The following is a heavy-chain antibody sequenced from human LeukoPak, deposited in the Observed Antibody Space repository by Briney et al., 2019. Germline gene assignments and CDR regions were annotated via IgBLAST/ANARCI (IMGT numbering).Heavy chain of an antibody. J-gene: IGHJ4*02. CDR1: GGSISSYY. Sequence: SETLSLTCTVSGGSISSYYWSWIRQHPGKGLEWIGYIYTSGSTNYNPSIKSRVTISVATSKNPFSLKLSSVTAADTAVYYCARNYYDSSGYYYFDYWGQGTLVTVSS. CDR2: IYTSGST. D-gene: IGHD3-22*01. V-gene: IGHV4-4*09. CDR3: ARNYYDSSGYYYFDY.